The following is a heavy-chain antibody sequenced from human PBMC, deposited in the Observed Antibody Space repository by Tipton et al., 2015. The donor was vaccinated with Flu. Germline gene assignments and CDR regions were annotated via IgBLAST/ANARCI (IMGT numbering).Heavy chain of an antibody. CDR1: GDSITSSSFY. Sequence: TLSLTCTVSGDSITSSSFYWGWIRQPPGKGLEWIGSFSHSGSTSYNPSLKSRIVMSIDTSKSQFSLTLRSVTAADTAVYYCARGDGYNFDYWGQGTLVTVSS. CDR2: FSHSGST. J-gene: IGHJ4*02. D-gene: IGHD5-24*01. CDR3: ARGDGYNFDY. V-gene: IGHV4-39*07.